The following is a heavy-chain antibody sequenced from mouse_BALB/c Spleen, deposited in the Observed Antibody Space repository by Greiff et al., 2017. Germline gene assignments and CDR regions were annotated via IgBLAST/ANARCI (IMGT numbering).Heavy chain of an antibody. D-gene: IGHD2-1*01. Sequence: ESGPGLVKPSQSLSLTCSVTGYSITSGYYWNWIRQFPGNKLEWMGYISYDGSNNYNPSLKNRISITRDTSKNQFFLKLNSVTTEDTATYYCARDQGLYYGNPWFAYWGQGTLVTVSA. V-gene: IGHV3-6*02. CDR1: GYSITSGYY. J-gene: IGHJ3*01. CDR2: ISYDGSN. CDR3: ARDQGLYYGNPWFAY.